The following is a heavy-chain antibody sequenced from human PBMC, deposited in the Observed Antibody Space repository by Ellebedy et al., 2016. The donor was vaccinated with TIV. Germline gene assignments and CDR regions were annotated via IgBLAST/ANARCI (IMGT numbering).Heavy chain of an antibody. J-gene: IGHJ4*02. Sequence: GESLKISCAASGFTFTNYAFYWVRQAPGKGLDWVATISYDGTEKYYADSVRGRFTLSRDDSKNTVYLEMGSLRSEDTAVYFCARAPEGIVVLSPDYWGQGTRVTVSS. CDR3: ARAPEGIVVLSPDY. V-gene: IGHV3-30-3*01. CDR1: GFTFTNYA. CDR2: ISYDGTEK. D-gene: IGHD3-22*01.